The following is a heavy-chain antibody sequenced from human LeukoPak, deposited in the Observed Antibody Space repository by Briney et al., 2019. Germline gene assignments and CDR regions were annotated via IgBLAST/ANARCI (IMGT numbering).Heavy chain of an antibody. Sequence: GGSLRLSCAASGFTFSSYWMHWVRQAPGKGLVWVSRIYSDGSSYTADSVKGRFTISGDNSKNTVYLQMNSLRAEDTALYYCAKGGVYGDYYFDYWGQGTLVTVSS. D-gene: IGHD4-17*01. V-gene: IGHV3-74*03. CDR1: GFTFSSYW. J-gene: IGHJ4*02. CDR2: IYSDGSSY. CDR3: AKGGVYGDYYFDY.